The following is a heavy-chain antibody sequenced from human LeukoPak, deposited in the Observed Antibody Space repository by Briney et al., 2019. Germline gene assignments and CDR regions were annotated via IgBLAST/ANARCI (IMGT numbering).Heavy chain of an antibody. J-gene: IGHJ3*01. CDR3: TRKATTGPTKAAFDV. CDR2: IYHSGSG. V-gene: IGHV4-28*01. Sequence: SETLSLTCAVSGYSISNDYYWGWIRQPPGRGLEWIGHIYHSGSGYYNPSLKSRVAMSVDTSKNQFSLKLSSVTAVDTAVYYCTRKATTGPTKAAFDVWGQGTMVTVSS. D-gene: IGHD4-17*01. CDR1: GYSISNDYY.